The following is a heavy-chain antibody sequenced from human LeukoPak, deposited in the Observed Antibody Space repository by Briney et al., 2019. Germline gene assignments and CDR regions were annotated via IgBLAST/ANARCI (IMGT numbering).Heavy chain of an antibody. Sequence: SETLSLTCTVSGGSISSSSYYWGWIRQPPGKGLEWIGSIYYSGSTYYNPSLKSRVTISVDTSKNQFSLKLSSVTAADTAVYYCARVGETYYYGSGSYSERIGWFDPWGQGTLVTVSS. D-gene: IGHD3-10*01. J-gene: IGHJ5*02. V-gene: IGHV4-39*07. CDR3: ARVGETYYYGSGSYSERIGWFDP. CDR1: GGSISSSSYY. CDR2: IYYSGST.